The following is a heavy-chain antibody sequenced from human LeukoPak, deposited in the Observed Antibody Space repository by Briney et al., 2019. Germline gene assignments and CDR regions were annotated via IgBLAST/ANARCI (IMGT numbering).Heavy chain of an antibody. CDR1: GFTFDDFS. Sequence: PGGSLRLSCAASGFTFDDFSIHWVRQAPGKGLEWVSLISKHGDRTYYADSVEGRFTISRDNSKNMLYLQMNSLRAEDTALYYCAKFQVGAKGAFDIWGQGTMVTVSS. CDR3: AKFQVGAKGAFDI. CDR2: ISKHGDRT. V-gene: IGHV3-43*01. J-gene: IGHJ3*02. D-gene: IGHD1-26*01.